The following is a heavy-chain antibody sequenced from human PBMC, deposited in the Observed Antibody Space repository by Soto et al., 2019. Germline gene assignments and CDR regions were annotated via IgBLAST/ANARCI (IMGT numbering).Heavy chain of an antibody. Sequence: PSETLSLTCPVSGGSITSYYLSWIRKTTGKGLEWIGYIYYSGSTNYNPSLKSRVTISVDTSKNQFSLKLSSVTAADTAVYYCARDLWGYCGTDCYPLDVWGQGTTVTVSS. CDR3: ARDLWGYCGTDCYPLDV. CDR2: IYYSGST. CDR1: GGSITSYY. J-gene: IGHJ6*02. V-gene: IGHV4-59*01. D-gene: IGHD2-21*02.